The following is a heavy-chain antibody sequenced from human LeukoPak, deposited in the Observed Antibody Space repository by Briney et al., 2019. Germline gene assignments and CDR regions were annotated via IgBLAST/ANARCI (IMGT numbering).Heavy chain of an antibody. CDR2: IYYSGST. J-gene: IGHJ4*02. D-gene: IGHD3-3*01. Sequence: SETLSLTCTVSGVSINNYYWSWLRQPPGKGLEWIGYIYYSGSTNYNPSLKSRVTISVDTSKNQFSLKLSSVTAADTAVYYCASSTKYDFWSGYPYYFDYWGQGTLVTVSS. V-gene: IGHV4-59*12. CDR3: ASSTKYDFWSGYPYYFDY. CDR1: GVSINNYY.